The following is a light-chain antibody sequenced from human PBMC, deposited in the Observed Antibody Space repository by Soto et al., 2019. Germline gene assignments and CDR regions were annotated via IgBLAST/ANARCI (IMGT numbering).Light chain of an antibody. V-gene: IGKV1-17*03. CDR3: LQHNSYPIT. J-gene: IGKJ5*01. CDR1: QGINNH. Sequence: DIQMTQSPCAMSASVGDRVTIAFRASQGINNHLVWFQQRPGEVPKRLIFGTYNLQSGVPSRFSGSGSGTEFTLTISGLQPEDFAIYYCLQHNSYPITLGQGTRLEIK. CDR2: GTY.